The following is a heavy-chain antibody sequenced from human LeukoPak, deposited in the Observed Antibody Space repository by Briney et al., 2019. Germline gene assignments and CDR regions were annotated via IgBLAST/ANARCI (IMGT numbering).Heavy chain of an antibody. V-gene: IGHV3-7*03. D-gene: IGHD6-19*01. CDR2: IKEDGGEQ. Sequence: GGSLRLSCAASGFTFSSYWMTWVRLAPGKGLEWVANIKEDGGEQYSVDSVKGRFTISRDNFKNTLYLQMDSLRAEDTAVYYCAKWRRGGWSLDYWGQGTLVTVSS. CDR3: AKWRRGGWSLDY. CDR1: GFTFSSYW. J-gene: IGHJ4*02.